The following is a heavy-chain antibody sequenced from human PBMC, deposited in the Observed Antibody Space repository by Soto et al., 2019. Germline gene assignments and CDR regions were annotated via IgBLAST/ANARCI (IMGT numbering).Heavy chain of an antibody. CDR1: GYTLTELS. CDR3: ATVVLTMVRGVTSYYYYGMDV. D-gene: IGHD3-10*01. CDR2: FDPGDGET. J-gene: IGHJ6*02. Sequence: QVQLVQSGAEVKKPGASVKVSCKVSGYTLTELSMHWVRQAPGKGLEWMGGFDPGDGETIYAQKFQGRVTMTEDTYTNSDHMELSRLRSEDTAVYDCATVVLTMVRGVTSYYYYGMDVWGQGTTVTVSS. V-gene: IGHV1-24*01.